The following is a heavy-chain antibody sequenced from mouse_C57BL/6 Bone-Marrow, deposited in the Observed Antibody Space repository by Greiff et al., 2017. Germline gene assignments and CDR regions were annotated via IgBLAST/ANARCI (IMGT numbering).Heavy chain of an antibody. CDR1: GYTFTSYW. CDR2: IDPSDSET. V-gene: IGHV1-52*01. Sequence: VQLQQPGAELVRPGSSVKLSCKASGYTFTSYWMHWVKQRPIQGLEWIGNIDPSDSETHYNQKFKDKATLTVDKSSSTAYMQLSSLTSEDSAVYYCARSTTVVATDWYFDVWGTGTTVTVSS. D-gene: IGHD1-1*01. J-gene: IGHJ1*03. CDR3: ARSTTVVATDWYFDV.